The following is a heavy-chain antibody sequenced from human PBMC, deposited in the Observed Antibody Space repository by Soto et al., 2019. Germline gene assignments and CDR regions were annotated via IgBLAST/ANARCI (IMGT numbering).Heavy chain of an antibody. J-gene: IGHJ4*02. CDR2: ISGNGNTI. CDR1: AFTFSDYY. Sequence: GGSLRLSCAASAFTFSDYYMGWIRQAPGKGLEWLSYISGNGNTIYYADSVKGRFTVSRDNAKNLLYLQMNSLRAEDTAVYYCAASAVVTAHYWGQGALVTVST. V-gene: IGHV3-11*01. D-gene: IGHD2-21*02. CDR3: AASAVVTAHY.